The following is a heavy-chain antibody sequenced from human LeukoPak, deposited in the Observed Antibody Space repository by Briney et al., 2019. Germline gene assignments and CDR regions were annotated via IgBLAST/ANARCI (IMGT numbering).Heavy chain of an antibody. D-gene: IGHD3-10*01. J-gene: IGHJ4*02. CDR1: GFTFSSYS. CDR3: ARDLTMVRGVTGVY. V-gene: IGHV3-21*01. Sequence: GGSLRLSCAASGFTFSSYSMNWVRQAPGKGLEWVSSISSSSSYIYYADSVKGRFTISRDNAKNSLYLQMNSLRAEDTAVYYCARDLTMVRGVTGVYWGQGTLVTVSS. CDR2: ISSSSSYI.